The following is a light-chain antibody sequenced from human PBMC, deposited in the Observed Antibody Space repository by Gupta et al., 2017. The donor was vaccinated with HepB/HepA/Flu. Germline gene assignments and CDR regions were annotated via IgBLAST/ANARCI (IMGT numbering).Light chain of an antibody. CDR3: QQEDNLPIT. Sequence: DIQMTQSPSSLSASVGDRVTITCQASQDISNYLNWYQQKPGKAPKLLIYDASKLETGVPSRFSGSGSGTDFTFTISSLQPEDIATYYCQQEDNLPITFGGGTKVEIK. V-gene: IGKV1-33*01. CDR2: DAS. CDR1: QDISNY. J-gene: IGKJ4*01.